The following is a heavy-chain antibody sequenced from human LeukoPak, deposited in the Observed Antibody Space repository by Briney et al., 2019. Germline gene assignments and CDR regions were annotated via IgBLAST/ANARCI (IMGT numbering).Heavy chain of an antibody. CDR2: INPSGGST. Sequence: ASVKVSCKASGYTFTGYYMHWVRQAPGQGLEWMGIINPSGGSTSYAQKFQGRVTMTRDMSTSTVYMELSSLRSEDTAVYYCARGGAAGRHDYWGQGTLVTVSS. CDR3: ARGGAAGRHDY. CDR1: GYTFTGYY. V-gene: IGHV1-46*01. J-gene: IGHJ4*02. D-gene: IGHD6-25*01.